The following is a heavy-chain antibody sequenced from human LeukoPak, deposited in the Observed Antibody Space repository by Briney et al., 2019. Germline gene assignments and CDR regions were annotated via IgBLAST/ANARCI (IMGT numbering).Heavy chain of an antibody. CDR3: ARSSRYNSAWFLY. D-gene: IGHD6-19*01. Sequence: SETLSLTCAVYGGSFSGYYWSWIRQPPGKGLEWIGEINHSGSTNYNPPLKSRVTISVDTSKNQFSLKLSSVTAADTAVYYCARSSRYNSAWFLYWGRGTLVTVSS. V-gene: IGHV4-34*01. CDR1: GGSFSGYY. CDR2: INHSGST. J-gene: IGHJ4*02.